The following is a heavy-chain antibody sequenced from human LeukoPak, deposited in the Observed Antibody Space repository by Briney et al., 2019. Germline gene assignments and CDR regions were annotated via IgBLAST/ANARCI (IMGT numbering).Heavy chain of an antibody. CDR1: GGSLSGFY. CDR2: INHSGST. J-gene: IGHJ3*02. V-gene: IGHV4-34*01. D-gene: IGHD3-22*01. CDR3: ARLFVITTSAFDI. Sequence: SETLSLTCAVYGGSLSGFYWSWIRQSPGKGLEWIGEINHSGSTNYNPSLKSRVTISVDTSKNQFSLKLSSVTAADTAVYYCARLFVITTSAFDIWGQGTMVTVSS.